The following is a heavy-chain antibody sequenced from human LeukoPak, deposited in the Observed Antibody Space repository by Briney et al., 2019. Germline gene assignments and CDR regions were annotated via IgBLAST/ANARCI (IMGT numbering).Heavy chain of an antibody. CDR1: GYTLTSYG. CDR2: ISAYNGNT. J-gene: IGHJ4*02. Sequence: ASVKVSCKASGYTLTSYGISWVRQAPGQGLEWMAWISAYNGNTNYAQNLQGRVTMTTDTSTSTAYMELRSLRSDDTAVYYCARDHLRSSGWYGDYWGQGTLVTVSS. CDR3: ARDHLRSSGWYGDY. V-gene: IGHV1-18*01. D-gene: IGHD6-19*01.